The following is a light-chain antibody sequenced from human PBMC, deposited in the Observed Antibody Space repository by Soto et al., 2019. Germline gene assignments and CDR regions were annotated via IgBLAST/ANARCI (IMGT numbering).Light chain of an antibody. V-gene: IGLV1-40*01. Sequence: QPVLTQPPSVSGAPGQRVTISCTGSSSNIGAGYDVHWYQQLPGTAPKLLIYGNSNRPSGVPDRFSGSKSGTSASLAISGLQPEDEADYYCLSYTSANTRVFGGGTKLTVL. CDR3: LSYTSANTRV. CDR2: GNS. J-gene: IGLJ3*02. CDR1: SSNIGAGYD.